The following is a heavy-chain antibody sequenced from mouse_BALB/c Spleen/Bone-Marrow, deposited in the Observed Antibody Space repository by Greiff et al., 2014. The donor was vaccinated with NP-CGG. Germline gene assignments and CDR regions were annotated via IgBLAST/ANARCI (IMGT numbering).Heavy chain of an antibody. Sequence: HVQLKESGAELVKPGASVKLSCKASGYTFTSYYIYWVKQRPGQGLEWIGEINPSNGGTNFNEKFKSKATLTVDKSSSTAYMQLSSLTSEDSAVYYCTRSNGNRFAYWGQGTLVTVSA. CDR2: INPSNGGT. D-gene: IGHD2-1*01. CDR1: GYTFTSYY. CDR3: TRSNGNRFAY. V-gene: IGHV1S81*02. J-gene: IGHJ3*01.